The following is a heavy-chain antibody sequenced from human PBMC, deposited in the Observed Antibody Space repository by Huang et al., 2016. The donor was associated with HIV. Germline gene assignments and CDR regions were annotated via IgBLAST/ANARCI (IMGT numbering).Heavy chain of an antibody. Sequence: QVQLVQSGAEVKKPGASVKVSCKASGYSFTTSALHWVRQAPGHRLEWMGWINPGKGNTNYSQKFQGRVTITRDTAASTVYMEVSSLTFEDTAVYYCAREFVIFGAPLWPAYWGQGTLISVSS. CDR3: AREFVIFGAPLWPAY. D-gene: IGHD2-21*01. CDR1: GYSFTTSA. V-gene: IGHV1-3*01. CDR2: INPGKGNT. J-gene: IGHJ4*02.